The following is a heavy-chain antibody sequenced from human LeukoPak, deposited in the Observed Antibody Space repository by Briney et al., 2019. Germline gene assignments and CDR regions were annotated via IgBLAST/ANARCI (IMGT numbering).Heavy chain of an antibody. CDR1: GFTFSSYA. CDR2: IHSTGSVT. CDR3: ARDRGYSIDS. Sequence: GGSLRLSCAASGFTFSSYAMSWVRHAPGKGLVWVSHIHSTGSVTSCADSVKGLFTISRDNAKNTLYLQMNGLRAEDTAVYYCARDRGYSIDSWGQGTLVTVSS. D-gene: IGHD3-22*01. V-gene: IGHV3-74*01. J-gene: IGHJ4*02.